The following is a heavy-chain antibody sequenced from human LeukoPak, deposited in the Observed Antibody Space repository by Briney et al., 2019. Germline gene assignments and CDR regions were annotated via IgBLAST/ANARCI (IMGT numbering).Heavy chain of an antibody. Sequence: GGSLRLSCAASEFTFSNYAMNWVRQAPGKGLEWVSFISNTGGDIYYAGSVKGRFTISRDISKNTLFLQMNSLRAEDTAVYYCAKDSDYYDSSGYSDYWGQGTLVTVSS. D-gene: IGHD3-22*01. J-gene: IGHJ4*02. CDR1: EFTFSNYA. CDR2: ISNTGGDI. V-gene: IGHV3-23*01. CDR3: AKDSDYYDSSGYSDY.